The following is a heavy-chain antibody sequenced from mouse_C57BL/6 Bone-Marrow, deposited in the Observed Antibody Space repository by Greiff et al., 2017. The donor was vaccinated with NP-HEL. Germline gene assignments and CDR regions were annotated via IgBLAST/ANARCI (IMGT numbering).Heavy chain of an antibody. CDR2: IHPNSGST. CDR1: GYTFTSYW. J-gene: IGHJ4*01. Sequence: VKLQQPGAELVKPGASVKLSCKASGYTFTSYWMHWVKQRPGQGLEWIGMIHPNSGSTNYNEKFKSKATLTVDKSSSTAYMQLSSLTSEDSAVYYCARDPLRLRRYAMDYWGQGTSVTVSS. CDR3: ARDPLRLRRYAMDY. V-gene: IGHV1-64*01. D-gene: IGHD2-4*01.